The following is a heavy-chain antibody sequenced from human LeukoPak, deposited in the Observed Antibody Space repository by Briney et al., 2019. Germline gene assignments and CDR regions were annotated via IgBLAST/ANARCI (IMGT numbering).Heavy chain of an antibody. CDR1: GYSISSSHW. J-gene: IGHJ4*02. CDR3: ARKATSGWYYFDC. D-gene: IGHD6-19*01. V-gene: IGHV4-28*01. Sequence: PSETLSLTCAVSGYSISSSHWWGWIRQSPGKGLEWIGYIYYSGSTYYNPSLKSRVTMSVDTSKNQFSLKLSSVTAVDTAVYYCARKATSGWYYFDCWGQGTLVTVSS. CDR2: IYYSGST.